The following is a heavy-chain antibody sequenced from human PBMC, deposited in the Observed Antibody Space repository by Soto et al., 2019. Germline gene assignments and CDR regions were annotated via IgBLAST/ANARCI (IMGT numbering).Heavy chain of an antibody. J-gene: IGHJ3*02. V-gene: IGHV4-59*08. CDR3: ARRDSEEYVYDI. Sequence: SETLSLTRTVSGGSMTSYYWSWIGQPPGKGLEWIGYIYHGGSTNYNPSFMSRVSISVDTSKIHFSLKLSSVTAADTAVYYCARRDSEEYVYDIWGQGTMVT. D-gene: IGHD1-26*01. CDR1: GGSMTSYY. CDR2: IYHGGST.